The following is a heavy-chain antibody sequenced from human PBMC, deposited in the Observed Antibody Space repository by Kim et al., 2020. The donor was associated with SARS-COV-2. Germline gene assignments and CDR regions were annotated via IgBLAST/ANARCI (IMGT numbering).Heavy chain of an antibody. J-gene: IGHJ1*01. CDR2: HSGST. CDR3: ARGAPGH. V-gene: IGHV4-34*01. Sequence: HSGSTNYNPSLQSRVRMSVDTSKNQFSLRLTSVTAADTAVYYCARGAPGHWGQGTLVTVSS.